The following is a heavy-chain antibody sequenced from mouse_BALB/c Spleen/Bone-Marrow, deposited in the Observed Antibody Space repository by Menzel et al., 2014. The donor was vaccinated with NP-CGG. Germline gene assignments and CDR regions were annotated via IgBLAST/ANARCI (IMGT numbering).Heavy chain of an antibody. CDR2: ISDGGTYT. CDR1: GFTFRDYY. V-gene: IGHV5-4*02. D-gene: IGHD2-14*01. CDR3: VRDGDYRYAWFSY. Sequence: EVNLVESGGGLVKPGGSLKLSCAASGFTFRDYYMYWVRRTPEKRLEWVATISDGGTYTYYSDSVKGRFTISRDKAKNNLYLQMTNLMSEDTAMYRCVRDGDYRYAWFSYWGQGTLVTVSA. J-gene: IGHJ3*01.